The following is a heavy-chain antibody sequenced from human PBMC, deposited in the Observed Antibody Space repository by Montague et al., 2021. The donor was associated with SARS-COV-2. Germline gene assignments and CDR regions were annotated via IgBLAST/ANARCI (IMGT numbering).Heavy chain of an antibody. J-gene: IGHJ4*02. V-gene: IGHV4-4*02. CDR3: TRARSKAIDY. Sequence: SETLSLTCAVSGESMTRSWWTWVRQPPGQRLQWIGEIFHYGTSXSXYXXALKRRVTISIDTSKNQFFLRLRSVTAADTALYFCTRARSKAIDYWGQGALVTVSS. CDR2: IFHYGTS. CDR1: GESMTRSW. D-gene: IGHD2/OR15-2a*01.